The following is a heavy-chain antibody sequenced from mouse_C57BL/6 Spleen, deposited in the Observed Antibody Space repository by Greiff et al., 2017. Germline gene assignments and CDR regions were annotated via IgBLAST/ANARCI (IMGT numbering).Heavy chain of an antibody. CDR2: IYPGSGST. CDR3: ASTVVSTNAMDD. Sequence: QVQLQQPGAELVKPGASVKMSCKASGYTFTSYWITWVKQRPGQGLEWIGDIYPGSGSTNYNEKFKSKATLTVDTSSSTAYMQLSILTSEDSAVYYCASTVVSTNAMDDWGQGTSVTASS. J-gene: IGHJ4*01. D-gene: IGHD1-1*01. V-gene: IGHV1-55*01. CDR1: GYTFTSYW.